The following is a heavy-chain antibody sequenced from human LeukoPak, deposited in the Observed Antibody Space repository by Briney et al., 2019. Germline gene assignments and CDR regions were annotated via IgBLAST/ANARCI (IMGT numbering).Heavy chain of an antibody. CDR3: ARANVWGSYRYTFDY. CDR1: GGTFSSYA. V-gene: IGHV1-69*05. D-gene: IGHD3-16*02. J-gene: IGHJ4*02. Sequence: SVKVSCKASGGTFSSYAISWVRQAPGQGLEWMGGIIPIFGTANYAQKFQGRVTITTDESTSTAYMELSSLRSEDTAVYYCARANVWGSYRYTFDYWGRGTLVTVSS. CDR2: IIPIFGTA.